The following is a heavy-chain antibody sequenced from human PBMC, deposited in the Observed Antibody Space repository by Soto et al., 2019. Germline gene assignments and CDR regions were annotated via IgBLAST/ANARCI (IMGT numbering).Heavy chain of an antibody. CDR3: AKDRDDIGMVDAFGV. V-gene: IGHV3-23*01. Sequence: GGSLRLSCTASGFTFSSYAMTWVRQAPGKGLEYISAISGSGVTTYYADSMKGRFTVSRDNSKNTLYLQMIGLRAEDTAIYYWAKDRDDIGMVDAFGVWGQGTMVTVSS. CDR2: ISGSGVTT. D-gene: IGHD3-3*01. J-gene: IGHJ3*01. CDR1: GFTFSSYA.